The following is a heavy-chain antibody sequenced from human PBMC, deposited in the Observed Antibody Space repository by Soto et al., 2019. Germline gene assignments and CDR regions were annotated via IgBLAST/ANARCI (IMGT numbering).Heavy chain of an antibody. V-gene: IGHV4-34*01. CDR1: GGSLSGYY. Sequence: VQLQQWGAGLLKPSATLSLTCAVYGGSLSGYYWSWIRQPPGKALEWIGEINHGGNTNYNPSYKSRVAISVDTSKNQLFLNLSSVTAADTAMYYCARHHVRGRTIAGAAEFWGQGTLVTVSS. J-gene: IGHJ4*02. CDR3: ARHHVRGRTIAGAAEF. D-gene: IGHD1-26*01. CDR2: INHGGNT.